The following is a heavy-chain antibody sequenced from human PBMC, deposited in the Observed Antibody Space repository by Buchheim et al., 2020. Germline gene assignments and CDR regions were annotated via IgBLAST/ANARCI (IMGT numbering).Heavy chain of an antibody. V-gene: IGHV3-48*03. CDR3: ASNYEFYDSSGYASDY. J-gene: IGHJ4*02. CDR2: ISSSGSTI. D-gene: IGHD3-22*01. Sequence: EVQLVESGGGLVQPGGSLRLSCAASGFTFSSYEMNWVRQAPGKGLEWVSYISSSGSTIYYADSVKGRFTIPRDNAKNSLYLQMNSLRAEDTAVYYCASNYEFYDSSGYASDYWGQGTL. CDR1: GFTFSSYE.